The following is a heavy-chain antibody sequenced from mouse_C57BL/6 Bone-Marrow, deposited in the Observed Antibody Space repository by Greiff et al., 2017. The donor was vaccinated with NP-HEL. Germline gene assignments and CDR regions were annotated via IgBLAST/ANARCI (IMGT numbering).Heavy chain of an antibody. D-gene: IGHD1-1*01. CDR1: GYTFTTYP. CDR2: FHPYNDDT. J-gene: IGHJ2*01. V-gene: IGHV1-47*01. Sequence: VHLVESGAELVKPGASVKMSCKASGYTFTTYPIEWMKQNHGKSLEWIGNFHPYNDDTKYNEKFKGKATLTVEKSSSTVYLELSRLTSDDSAVYYCARGYYGSSLFDYWGQGTTLTVSS. CDR3: ARGYYGSSLFDY.